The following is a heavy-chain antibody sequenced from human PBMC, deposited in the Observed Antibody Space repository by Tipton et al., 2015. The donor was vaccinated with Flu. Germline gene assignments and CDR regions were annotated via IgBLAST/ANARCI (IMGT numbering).Heavy chain of an antibody. D-gene: IGHD6-19*01. CDR3: ARRGSGWLDY. CDR1: GGSISSSSYY. V-gene: IGHV4-39*07. J-gene: IGHJ4*02. Sequence: LSCTVSGGSISSSSYYWGWIRQPPGKGLEWIGSIYYSGSTYYNPSLKSRVTISVDTSKNQFSLKLSSVTAADTAVYYCARRGSGWLDYWGQGTLVTVSS. CDR2: IYYSGST.